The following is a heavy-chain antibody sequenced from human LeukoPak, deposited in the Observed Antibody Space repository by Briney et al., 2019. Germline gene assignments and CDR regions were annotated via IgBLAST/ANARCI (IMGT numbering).Heavy chain of an antibody. CDR1: GYTFTSYA. Sequence: GASVKVSCKASGYTFTSYAIIWVRQAPGQGLEWTGWISGYNGNTKSSQSLQDRVIMTTDTSTRTAYMELRSLRPDDTAVYYCARVYLGIYYDGSPSPFDYWGQGTLVTVSS. CDR2: ISGYNGNT. V-gene: IGHV1-18*01. CDR3: ARVYLGIYYDGSPSPFDY. D-gene: IGHD3-22*01. J-gene: IGHJ4*02.